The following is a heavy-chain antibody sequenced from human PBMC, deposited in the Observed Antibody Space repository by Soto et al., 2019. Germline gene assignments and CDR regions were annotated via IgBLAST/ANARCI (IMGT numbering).Heavy chain of an antibody. D-gene: IGHD3-16*01. CDR3: ARLGGDTSDFEY. CDR1: GYSFTSYW. Sequence: GESLKISCKGSGYSFTSYWIAWVRQMPGKGQEWMGIIYPGDSDTRYSPSFQGQVTISADKSVSTAYLQWSSLKASDAAMYYYARLGGDTSDFEYWGQGTLVTVSS. CDR2: IYPGDSDT. J-gene: IGHJ4*02. V-gene: IGHV5-51*01.